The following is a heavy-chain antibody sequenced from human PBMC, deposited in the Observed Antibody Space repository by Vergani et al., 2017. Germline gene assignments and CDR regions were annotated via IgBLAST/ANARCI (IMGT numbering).Heavy chain of an antibody. D-gene: IGHD3-22*01. V-gene: IGHV3-15*01. Sequence: EVQLVESGGGLVKLGGSLRLSCAASGFTFSNAWMSWVRQAPGKGLEWVGRIKSKTDGGTTDYAAPVKGRFTISRDDSKKTLYLQMNSLKTEDTAVYYCTTAIVVVIPPDSDYFDYWGEGTLVTVSS. CDR2: IKSKTDGGTT. J-gene: IGHJ4*02. CDR3: TTAIVVVIPPDSDYFDY. CDR1: GFTFSNAW.